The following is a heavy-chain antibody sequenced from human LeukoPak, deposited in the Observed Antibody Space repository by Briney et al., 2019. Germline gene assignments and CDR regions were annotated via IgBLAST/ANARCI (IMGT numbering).Heavy chain of an antibody. CDR2: ISGSGGST. Sequence: PSETLSLTCTVSGGSISSYYWSWIRQPPGKGLEWVSAISGSGGSTYYADSVKGRFTISRDNSKNTLYLQMNSLRAEDTAVYYCAKNGDFWSGYPNWFDPWGQGTLVTVSS. D-gene: IGHD3-3*01. CDR3: AKNGDFWSGYPNWFDP. J-gene: IGHJ5*02. V-gene: IGHV3-23*01. CDR1: GGSISSYY.